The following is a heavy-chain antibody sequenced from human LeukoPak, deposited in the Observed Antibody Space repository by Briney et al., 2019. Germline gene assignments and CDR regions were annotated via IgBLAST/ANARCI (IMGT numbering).Heavy chain of an antibody. CDR2: ISSSSTI. Sequence: GGSLRLSCAASGFTFSSYSMNWVRQAPGKGLEWVSYISSSSTIYYADSVKGRFTISRDNAKNSLYLQMNSLRDEDTAVYYCARDTWWLRFSFDYWGQGTLVTVSS. V-gene: IGHV3-48*02. CDR1: GFTFSSYS. CDR3: ARDTWWLRFSFDY. J-gene: IGHJ4*02. D-gene: IGHD5-12*01.